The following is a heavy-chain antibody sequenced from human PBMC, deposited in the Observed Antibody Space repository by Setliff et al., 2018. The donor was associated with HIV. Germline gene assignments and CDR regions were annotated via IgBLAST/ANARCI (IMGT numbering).Heavy chain of an antibody. CDR3: AKVGREYNGYDLTFDS. V-gene: IGHV3-74*01. J-gene: IGHJ4*02. D-gene: IGHD5-12*01. CDR2: INPDGSSP. CDR1: GFTFSSYW. Sequence: GGSLRLSCAGSGFTFSSYWMHWVRQTPGKGLVWVSRINPDGSSPTYADSVKGRFTISRDNSKNTLNLQMNTLRAEDTAMYYCAKVGREYNGYDLTFDSWGQGTLVTVSS.